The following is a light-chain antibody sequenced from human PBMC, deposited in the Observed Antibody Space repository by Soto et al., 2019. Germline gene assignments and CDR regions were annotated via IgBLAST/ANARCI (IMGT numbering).Light chain of an antibody. CDR2: SNS. CDR1: SSNIGGET. Sequence: QSVLTQPPSVSGTPGQTVTIFCSGGSSNIGGETVNWYQQLPGTAPKLLVYSNSQRPSGVPDRFSGSKSGTSASLAISGLQTEDEADYYCAAWDDSLSGVVFGGGTKLTVL. J-gene: IGLJ2*01. CDR3: AAWDDSLSGVV. V-gene: IGLV1-44*01.